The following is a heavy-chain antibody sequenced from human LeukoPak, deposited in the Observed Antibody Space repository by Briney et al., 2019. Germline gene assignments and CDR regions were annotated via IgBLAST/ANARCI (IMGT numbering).Heavy chain of an antibody. J-gene: IGHJ6*02. V-gene: IGHV3-21*01. CDR1: GFTFSSYS. CDR2: ISSSSSYI. Sequence: PGGSLRLSCAASGFTFSSYSMNWVRQAPGKGLEWVSSISSSSSYIYYADSVKGRFTISRDNAKNSLYLQMNSLRAEDTAVYYCARDYSRYCSSTSCYVVYYYYGMDVWGQGTTVTVSS. CDR3: ARDYSRYCSSTSCYVVYYYYGMDV. D-gene: IGHD2-2*01.